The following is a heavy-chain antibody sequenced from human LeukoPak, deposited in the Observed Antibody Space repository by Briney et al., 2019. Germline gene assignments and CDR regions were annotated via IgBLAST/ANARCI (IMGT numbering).Heavy chain of an antibody. CDR1: GYTFTSYD. Sequence: GASVKVSCKASGYTFTSYDINWVRQATGQGLEWMGWMKPNSGNTGYAQKFQGRVTITRNTSISTAYMELSSLRSEDTAVYYCARALWSGDYYYYYYMDVWGKGTTVTVSS. CDR2: MKPNSGNT. J-gene: IGHJ6*03. V-gene: IGHV1-8*03. D-gene: IGHD3-3*01. CDR3: ARALWSGDYYYYYYMDV.